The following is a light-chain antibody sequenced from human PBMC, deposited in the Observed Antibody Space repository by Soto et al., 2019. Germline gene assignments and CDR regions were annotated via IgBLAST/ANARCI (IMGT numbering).Light chain of an antibody. CDR2: DAS. Sequence: DIQMTQSPSPLSASVGDRVTITCRASQSISKWLAWYQQKPGKAPNILIYDASNLESGVPSRFSGSGSVTEFTLTISSLQPDDFATYYCQQYYTLYTFGQGTKVDIK. J-gene: IGKJ2*01. CDR1: QSISKW. V-gene: IGKV1-5*01. CDR3: QQYYTLYT.